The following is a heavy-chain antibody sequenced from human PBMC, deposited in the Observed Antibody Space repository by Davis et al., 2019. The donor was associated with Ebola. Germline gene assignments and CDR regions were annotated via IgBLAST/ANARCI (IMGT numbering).Heavy chain of an antibody. CDR3: ARGASSSSSPSDY. Sequence: ASVKVSCKASGYTFTGYYMHWVRQAPGQGLEWLGWINPNSGGTNYAQKFQGWVTMTRDTSISTAYMELSRLRSDDTAVYYCARGASSSSSPSDYWGQGTLVTVSS. D-gene: IGHD6-6*01. CDR2: INPNSGGT. CDR1: GYTFTGYY. V-gene: IGHV1-2*04. J-gene: IGHJ4*02.